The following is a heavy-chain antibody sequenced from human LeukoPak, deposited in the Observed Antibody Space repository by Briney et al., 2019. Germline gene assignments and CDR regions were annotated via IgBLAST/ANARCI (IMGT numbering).Heavy chain of an antibody. CDR1: GYTFTSYG. Sequence: ASVKVSCKASGYTFTSYGISWVRQAPGQGLEWMGWISAYNGNTNYAQKLQGRVTMTTDTSTSTAYMKLSSVRTEATAAYCCAREQLRYFDWLPLKNDAFDIWGQGTMVTVSS. V-gene: IGHV1-18*01. CDR2: ISAYNGNT. CDR3: AREQLRYFDWLPLKNDAFDI. D-gene: IGHD3-9*01. J-gene: IGHJ3*02.